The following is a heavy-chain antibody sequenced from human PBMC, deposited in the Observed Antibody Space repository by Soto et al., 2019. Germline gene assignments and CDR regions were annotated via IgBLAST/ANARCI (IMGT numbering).Heavy chain of an antibody. J-gene: IGHJ5*02. V-gene: IGHV4-39*01. Sequence: QLQLQESGPGLVKPSETLSLTCTVSGGSISSSSYYWGWIRQPPGKGLEWIGSIYYSGSTYYNPSPKSRVTISVDTPKNQSSRKLSSVTAADTAVYYCARQFRSSSSWYGWFDPWGQGTLVTVSS. CDR2: IYYSGST. CDR1: GGSISSSSYY. D-gene: IGHD6-13*01. CDR3: ARQFRSSSSWYGWFDP.